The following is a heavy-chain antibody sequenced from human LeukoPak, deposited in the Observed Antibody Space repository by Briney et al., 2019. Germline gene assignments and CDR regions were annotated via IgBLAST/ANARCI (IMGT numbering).Heavy chain of an antibody. CDR2: IVPIFGIA. CDR3: ARVSGSSGFDY. CDR1: GGTFSSYA. Sequence: ASVKVSCKASGGTFSSYAISWVRQAPGQGLEWMGRIVPIFGIANYAQKFQGRVTITADKSTSTAYMELSRLRSDDTAVYYCARVSGSSGFDYWGQGTLVTVSS. J-gene: IGHJ4*02. V-gene: IGHV1-69*04. D-gene: IGHD6-19*01.